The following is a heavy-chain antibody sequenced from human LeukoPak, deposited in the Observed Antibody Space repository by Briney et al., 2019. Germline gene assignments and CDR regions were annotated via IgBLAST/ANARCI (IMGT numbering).Heavy chain of an antibody. J-gene: IGHJ4*02. CDR3: AKDRGGDPYYFDY. D-gene: IGHD4-17*01. CDR2: ISGSGGST. V-gene: IGHV3-23*01. Sequence: GSLRLSCAASGFTFSSYAMSWVRQAPGKGLEWVSAISGSGGSTYYADSVKGRFTISRDNSKITLYLQMNSLRAEDTAVYYCAKDRGGDPYYFDYWGQGTLVTVSS. CDR1: GFTFSSYA.